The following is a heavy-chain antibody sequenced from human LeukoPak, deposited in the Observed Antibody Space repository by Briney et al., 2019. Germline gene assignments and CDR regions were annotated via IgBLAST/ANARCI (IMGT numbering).Heavy chain of an antibody. CDR3: ARRQLRIAATRHAFDI. J-gene: IGHJ3*02. V-gene: IGHV4-59*12. Sequence: SETLSLTCTVSGGSISNYFWTWIRQPPGKGLEWIGYIDYSGSTNYNPSLKSRVTISVDTSKNQFSLKLSSVTAADTAVYYCARRQLRIAATRHAFDIWGQGTMVTVSS. D-gene: IGHD6-13*01. CDR1: GGSISNYF. CDR2: IDYSGST.